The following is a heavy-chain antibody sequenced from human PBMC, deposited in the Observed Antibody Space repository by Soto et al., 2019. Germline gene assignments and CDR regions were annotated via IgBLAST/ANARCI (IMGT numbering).Heavy chain of an antibody. J-gene: IGHJ4*02. Sequence: SETLSLTCAVYGGSFSGYYWSWIRQPPGKGLEWIGEINHSGSTNYNPSLKSRVTISVDTSKNQFSLKLSSVTAADTAVYYCARELPEFYCSSTSCYFFDYWGQGTXVTVSS. CDR3: ARELPEFYCSSTSCYFFDY. D-gene: IGHD2-2*01. CDR2: INHSGST. V-gene: IGHV4-34*01. CDR1: GGSFSGYY.